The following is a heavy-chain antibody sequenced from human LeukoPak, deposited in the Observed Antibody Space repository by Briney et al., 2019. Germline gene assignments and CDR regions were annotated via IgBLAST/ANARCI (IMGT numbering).Heavy chain of an antibody. CDR2: IYYSGST. Sequence: PSETLSLTCTVSGGSISSYYWSWIRQPPGKGLEWIGYIYYSGSTNYNPSLKSRVTISVDTPKNQFSLKLSSVTAADTAVYYCARNFYGSGIRNWFDPWGQGTLVTVSS. CDR3: ARNFYGSGIRNWFDP. J-gene: IGHJ5*02. D-gene: IGHD3-10*01. V-gene: IGHV4-59*01. CDR1: GGSISSYY.